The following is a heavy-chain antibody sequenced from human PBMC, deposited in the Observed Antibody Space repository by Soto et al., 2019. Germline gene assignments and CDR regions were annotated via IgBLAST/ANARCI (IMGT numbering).Heavy chain of an antibody. Sequence: GESLKISCKGSGYSFTSYWISWVRQMPGKGLEWMGRIDPSDSYTNYSPSFQGHVTISADKSISTAYLQWSSLKASDTAMYYCARQLVVPAAISGYYYYGMDVWGQGTTVTGS. V-gene: IGHV5-10-1*01. CDR2: IDPSDSYT. J-gene: IGHJ6*02. CDR1: GYSFTSYW. CDR3: ARQLVVPAAISGYYYYGMDV. D-gene: IGHD2-2*02.